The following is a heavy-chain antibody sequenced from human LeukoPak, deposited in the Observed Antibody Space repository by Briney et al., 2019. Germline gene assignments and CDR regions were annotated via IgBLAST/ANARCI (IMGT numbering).Heavy chain of an antibody. V-gene: IGHV3-23*01. CDR3: AKLVGVGELFWGHFLEDY. CDR1: GFTFSSYW. Sequence: PGGSLRLSCAASGFTFSSYWMHWVRQAPGKGLEWVSAISGSGGSTYYADSVKGRFTISRDNSKNTLYLQMNSLRAEDTAVYYCAKLVGVGELFWGHFLEDYWGQGTLVTVSS. CDR2: ISGSGGST. J-gene: IGHJ4*02. D-gene: IGHD3-10*01.